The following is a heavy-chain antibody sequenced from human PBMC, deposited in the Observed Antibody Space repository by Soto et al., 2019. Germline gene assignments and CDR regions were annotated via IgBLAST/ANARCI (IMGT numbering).Heavy chain of an antibody. Sequence: QVQLVESGGGVVQPGRSRRLSCAASGFTFSSYGMHWVRQAPGKGLEWVAVISYDGSNKYYADSVKGRFTISRDNSKNTLYLQMNSLRAEDTAVYYCAKDGTGRGVAFDIWGQGTMVTVSS. J-gene: IGHJ3*02. CDR3: AKDGTGRGVAFDI. D-gene: IGHD3-10*01. CDR1: GFTFSSYG. CDR2: ISYDGSNK. V-gene: IGHV3-30*18.